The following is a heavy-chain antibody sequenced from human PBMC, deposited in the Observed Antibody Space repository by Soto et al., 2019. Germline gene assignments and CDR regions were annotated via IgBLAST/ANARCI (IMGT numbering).Heavy chain of an antibody. CDR3: VRGPSHGAFDI. Sequence: SGGDVVQPGRSLRLSCAASGSTFSSYDIHWVRQAPGKGLEWVAHISPDGNKAYYADSVKGRFIISRDNARNTVYLQVNSLRPEDTAVYHCVRGPSHGAFDIWGQGTLVTVSS. CDR2: ISPDGNKA. V-gene: IGHV3-30-3*01. J-gene: IGHJ3*02. CDR1: GSTFSSYD.